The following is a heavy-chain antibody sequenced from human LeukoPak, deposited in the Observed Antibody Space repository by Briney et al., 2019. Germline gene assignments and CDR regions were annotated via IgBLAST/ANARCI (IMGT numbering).Heavy chain of an antibody. D-gene: IGHD5-18*01. V-gene: IGHV3-21*01. Sequence: SGGSLRLSCAASGFTFSSYSMNWVRQAPGKGLEWVSSISSSSSYIYYADSVKGRFTISRDNAKNSLYLQMNSLRAEDTAVYYCARHLSGITGYTYGRGIDYWGQGTLVTVSS. J-gene: IGHJ4*02. CDR3: ARHLSGITGYTYGRGIDY. CDR2: ISSSSSYI. CDR1: GFTFSSYS.